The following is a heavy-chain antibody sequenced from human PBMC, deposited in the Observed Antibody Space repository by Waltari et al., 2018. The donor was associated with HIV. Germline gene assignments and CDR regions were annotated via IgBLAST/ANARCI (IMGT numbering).Heavy chain of an antibody. Sequence: EVQVLESGGALVKPGGYLRPCCDGSGFTFRNYGMSWAAQAPGRGLVWVSTISCSSSSTYYAASVKGRFTVSRDNSKNTRYLQMNSLRAEDTAVYFCVKEHQYSHSWYSYYCMDVWGQGTTVTVSS. CDR2: ISCSSSST. CDR3: VKEHQYSHSWYSYYCMDV. CDR1: GFTFRNYG. V-gene: IGHV3-23*01. D-gene: IGHD6-13*01. J-gene: IGHJ6*02.